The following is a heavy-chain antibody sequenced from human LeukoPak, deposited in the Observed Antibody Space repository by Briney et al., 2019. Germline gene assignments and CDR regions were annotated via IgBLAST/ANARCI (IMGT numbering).Heavy chain of an antibody. V-gene: IGHV4-39*07. CDR3: ARDAYYYDSSGYTVDY. CDR2: IYYSGST. CDR1: GGSISTTNYY. D-gene: IGHD3-22*01. J-gene: IGHJ4*02. Sequence: PSETLSLTCTVSGGSISTTNYYWAWIRQPPGKGLEWIGNIYYSGSTYYNPSLRSRVTMSLDTSKNQFSLKLSSVTAADTAVYYCARDAYYYDSSGYTVDYWGQGTLVTVSS.